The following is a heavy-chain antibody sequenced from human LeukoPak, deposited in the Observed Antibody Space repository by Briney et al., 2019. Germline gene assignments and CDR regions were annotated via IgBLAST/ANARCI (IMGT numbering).Heavy chain of an antibody. Sequence: PSETLSLTCAVYGGSFSCYYWSWIRQPPGKWLEWIGEINHSGSTNYNPSLKSRVTISVDTSKNQVSLKLSSVTAADTAMYYCATSFSAYYFSSDSWGQGTLVTVSS. V-gene: IGHV4-34*01. CDR3: ATSFSAYYFSSDS. J-gene: IGHJ4*02. D-gene: IGHD3-22*01. CDR2: INHSGST. CDR1: GGSFSCYY.